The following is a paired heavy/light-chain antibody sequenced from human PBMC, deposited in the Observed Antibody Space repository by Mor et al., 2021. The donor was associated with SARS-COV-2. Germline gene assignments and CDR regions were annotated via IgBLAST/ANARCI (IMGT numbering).Light chain of an antibody. V-gene: IGKV1-39*01. Sequence: DIQMTQSPSSLSASVGDRVTITCRASQSIYSYLNWYQQKPGKAPKLLIYAASTLQSGVPSKFSGSGSGTHFTLTISSLQPEDFATYYCQQSYGSPFTFGQGTRLEMK. CDR1: QSIYSY. CDR3: QQSYGSPFT. CDR2: AAS. J-gene: IGKJ5*01.
Heavy chain of an antibody. J-gene: IGHJ4*02. CDR1: GYTFTNYA. Sequence: QVQLVQSGSELKKPGASVKVSCKTSGYTFTNYAINWVRQAPGQGLEWMGRIYTNTGNPTYAQGFLGRFVFSLDTSVSTAYLQISSLKAEDTAVYYCGREEWQLRGTDYWGQGTLVTVSS. V-gene: IGHV7-4-1*02. CDR2: IYTNTGNP. CDR3: GREEWQLRGTDY. D-gene: IGHD1-26*01.